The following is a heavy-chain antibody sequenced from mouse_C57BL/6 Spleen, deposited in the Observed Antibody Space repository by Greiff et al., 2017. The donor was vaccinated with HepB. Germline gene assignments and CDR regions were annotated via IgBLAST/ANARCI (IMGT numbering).Heavy chain of an antibody. CDR1: GYTFTSYW. D-gene: IGHD2-2*01. V-gene: IGHV1-7*01. Sequence: QVQLQQSGAELAKPGASVKLSCKASGYTFTSYWMHWVKQRPGQGLEWIGYINPSSGYTKYNEKFKDKATLTADKSSSTAYMQLSSLTYEDSAVYYCSGYGYDYYAMDYWGQGTSVTVSS. J-gene: IGHJ4*01. CDR3: SGYGYDYYAMDY. CDR2: INPSSGYT.